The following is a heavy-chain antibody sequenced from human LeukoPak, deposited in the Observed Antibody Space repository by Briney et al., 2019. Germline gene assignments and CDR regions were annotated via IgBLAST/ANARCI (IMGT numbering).Heavy chain of an antibody. V-gene: IGHV3-30*18. Sequence: GGSLRLSCAASGFTFTSYAMHWVRQAPGKGLEWVAVISYDGSNKNYTDSVKGRFTISRDNSKNTLYLQMNSLRAEDTAVYYCTKGSGRYQMLAYWGQGTLVTVSS. D-gene: IGHD1-26*01. CDR3: TKGSGRYQMLAY. CDR1: GFTFTSYA. J-gene: IGHJ4*02. CDR2: ISYDGSNK.